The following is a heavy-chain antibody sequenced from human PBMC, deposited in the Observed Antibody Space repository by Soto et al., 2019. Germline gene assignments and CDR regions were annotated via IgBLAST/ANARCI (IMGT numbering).Heavy chain of an antibody. Sequence: GGSLRLSCAASGFTFSSYAMSWVRQAPGKGLEWVSVIYSGGSTYYPDSVKGRFTISRDNSKNTLYLQMNSLRAEDTAVYYCARGDFWNYMDVWGKGTTVTVSS. CDR3: ARGDFWNYMDV. CDR2: IYSGGST. CDR1: GFTFSSYA. D-gene: IGHD3-3*01. V-gene: IGHV3-66*01. J-gene: IGHJ6*03.